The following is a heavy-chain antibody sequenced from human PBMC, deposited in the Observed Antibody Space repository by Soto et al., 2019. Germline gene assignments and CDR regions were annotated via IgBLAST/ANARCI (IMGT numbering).Heavy chain of an antibody. Sequence: GGSLRLSCAASGFTFSSYGMHWVRQAPGKGLEWVAVISYDGSNKYYADSVKGRFTISRDNSKNTLYLQMNSLRAEDTAVYYCAKGEVLMVYARDYYYGMDVWGQGTTVTVSS. CDR3: AKGEVLMVYARDYYYGMDV. D-gene: IGHD2-8*01. CDR1: GFTFSSYG. J-gene: IGHJ6*02. CDR2: ISYDGSNK. V-gene: IGHV3-30*18.